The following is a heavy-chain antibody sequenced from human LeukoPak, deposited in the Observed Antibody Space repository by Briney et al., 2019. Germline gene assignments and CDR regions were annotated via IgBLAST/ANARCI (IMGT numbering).Heavy chain of an antibody. J-gene: IGHJ6*03. Sequence: ASVKVSCTASGYTFTSYYMHWVRQAPGQGLEWMGIINPSGGSTSYAQKFQGRVTMTRDTSTSTVYMELSSLRSEDTAVYYCARVGLPRNDYYYMDVWGKGTTVTVSS. V-gene: IGHV1-46*01. CDR3: ARVGLPRNDYYYMDV. D-gene: IGHD1-1*01. CDR2: INPSGGST. CDR1: GYTFTSYY.